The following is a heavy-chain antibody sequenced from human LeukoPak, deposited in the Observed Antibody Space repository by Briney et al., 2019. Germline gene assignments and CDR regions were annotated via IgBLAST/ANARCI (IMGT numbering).Heavy chain of an antibody. CDR3: ARDKGTIFGVVKNYGMDV. CDR1: GGSISSGGYY. D-gene: IGHD3-3*01. J-gene: IGHJ6*02. Sequence: PSETLSLTCTVSGGSISSGGYYWSWIRQHPGKGLEWIVYIYYSGRTYYNPSLKSRVTISVDTSKSQFSLKLSSVTAADTAVDYCARDKGTIFGVVKNYGMDVWGQGTTVTVSS. V-gene: IGHV4-31*03. CDR2: IYYSGRT.